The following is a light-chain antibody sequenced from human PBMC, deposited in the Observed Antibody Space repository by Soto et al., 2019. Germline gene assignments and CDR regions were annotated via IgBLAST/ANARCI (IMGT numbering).Light chain of an antibody. CDR1: QDISNY. CDR2: DAS. V-gene: IGKV1-33*01. J-gene: IGKJ5*01. CDR3: QQYSHLIT. Sequence: DIQLAQSPWSLSASVGAIVPITCQASQDISNYLNWYQQKLGKAPKLLIYDASNLETGVPSRFSGSGSGTDFTFTISSLQPEDIATYYCQQYSHLITFGQGPRLEIK.